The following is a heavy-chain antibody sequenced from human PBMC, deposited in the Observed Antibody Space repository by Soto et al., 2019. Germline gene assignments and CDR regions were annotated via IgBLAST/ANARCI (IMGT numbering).Heavy chain of an antibody. Sequence: GASLSLSCAASGFTFSTYGMHWVRQAPGKGLEWVAAMSYDGTKQYYVDSVKGRFTISRDNSRNTLFLQLNSLRDEDTAVYYCAKEYGSTWIDHWGQGTPVTVSS. J-gene: IGHJ4*02. D-gene: IGHD6-13*01. CDR3: AKEYGSTWIDH. CDR1: GFTFSTYG. V-gene: IGHV3-30*18. CDR2: MSYDGTKQ.